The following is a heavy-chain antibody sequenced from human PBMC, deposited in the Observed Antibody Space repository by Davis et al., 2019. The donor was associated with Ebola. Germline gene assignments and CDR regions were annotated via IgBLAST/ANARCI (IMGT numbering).Heavy chain of an antibody. J-gene: IGHJ4*02. CDR1: GFTFTSYA. CDR3: AKVDCGSAGCKLIHY. D-gene: IGHD2-2*01. Sequence: PGGSLRLSCATSGFTFTSYAMSWVRPAPGRGLEWVSSITDSGDNTFSADSVKGRFTISRDNSKNTLYLQMNSLRAEETAVYYCAKVDCGSAGCKLIHYWGQGALVTVSS. V-gene: IGHV3-23*01. CDR2: ITDSGDNT.